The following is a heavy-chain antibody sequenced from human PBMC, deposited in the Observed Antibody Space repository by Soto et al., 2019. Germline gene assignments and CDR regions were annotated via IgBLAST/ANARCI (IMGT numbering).Heavy chain of an antibody. CDR2: INPSGGST. J-gene: IGHJ4*02. D-gene: IGHD4-17*01. Sequence: ASVKVSCKASGYTFTSYYMHWVRQAPGQGLEWMGIINPSGGSTSYAQKFQGRVTMTRDTSTSTVYMELSSLRSEDTAVYYCARDVRDGAYGDPPRGYWGQGTLVTVSS. CDR1: GYTFTSYY. CDR3: ARDVRDGAYGDPPRGY. V-gene: IGHV1-46*01.